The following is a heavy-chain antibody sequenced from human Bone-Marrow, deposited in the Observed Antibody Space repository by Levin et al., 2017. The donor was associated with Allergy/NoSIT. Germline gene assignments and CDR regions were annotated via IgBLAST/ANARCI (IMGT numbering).Heavy chain of an antibody. J-gene: IGHJ4*02. D-gene: IGHD3-10*01. CDR3: ARDAFITMVRSYLEY. Sequence: LSLTCAASGFTFSNYGMHWVRQAPGKGLEWVAVIWYDGSNKNYAESVKGRFTISRDNSRNTLYLQMNSLRAEDTALYYCARDAFITMVRSYLEYWGQGALVTVSS. CDR2: IWYDGSNK. V-gene: IGHV3-33*01. CDR1: GFTFSNYG.